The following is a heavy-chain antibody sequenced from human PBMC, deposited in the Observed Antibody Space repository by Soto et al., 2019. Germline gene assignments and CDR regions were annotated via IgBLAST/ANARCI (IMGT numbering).Heavy chain of an antibody. D-gene: IGHD2-21*02. CDR2: IYYSGST. Sequence: SETLSLTCTVSGGSISSGGYYWSWIRQHPGKGLEWIGYIYYSGSTYYNPSLKSRVTISVDTSKNQFSLKLSSVTAADTAVYYCARQYCGGDCYCDYWGQGTLVTVSS. V-gene: IGHV4-31*03. J-gene: IGHJ4*02. CDR1: GGSISSGGYY. CDR3: ARQYCGGDCYCDY.